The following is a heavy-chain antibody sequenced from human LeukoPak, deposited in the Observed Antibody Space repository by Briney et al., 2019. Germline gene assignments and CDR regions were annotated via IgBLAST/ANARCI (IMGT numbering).Heavy chain of an antibody. CDR2: INPNSGGT. D-gene: IGHD5-24*01. Sequence: GASVKVSRKASGYTFTGYYMHWVRQAPGQGLEWMGWINPNSGGTNYAQKFQGRVTMTRDTSISTAYMELSRLRSDDTAVYYCAIEMGYKVGEFGPFDPWGQGTLVTVSS. J-gene: IGHJ5*02. V-gene: IGHV1-2*02. CDR1: GYTFTGYY. CDR3: AIEMGYKVGEFGPFDP.